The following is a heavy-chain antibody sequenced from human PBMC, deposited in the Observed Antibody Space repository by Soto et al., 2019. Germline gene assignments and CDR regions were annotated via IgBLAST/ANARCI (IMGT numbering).Heavy chain of an antibody. V-gene: IGHV1-2*04. CDR2: INPNSGGT. D-gene: IGHD6-13*01. Sequence: ASVKVSCKASGGTFSSYTISWVRQAPGQGLEWMGWINPNSGGTNYAQKFQGWVTMTRDTSISTAYMELSRLRSDDTAVYYCARVGYSSSWYVAFDIWGQGTMVTVSS. CDR1: GGTFSSYT. J-gene: IGHJ3*02. CDR3: ARVGYSSSWYVAFDI.